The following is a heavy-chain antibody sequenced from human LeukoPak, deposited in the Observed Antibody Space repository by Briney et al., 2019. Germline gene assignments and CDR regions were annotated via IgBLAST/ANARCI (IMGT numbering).Heavy chain of an antibody. V-gene: IGHV3-23*01. CDR1: GFTFSTYG. J-gene: IGHJ6*03. Sequence: GGSLRLSCVASGFTFSTYGMSWVRQAPGKGLEWVSAISGSGGSTYYADSVKGRFTISRDNSKNTLYLQMNSLRAEDTAVYYCAKDGGEYYDILTGYYPRLYYMDVWGKGTTVTVSS. D-gene: IGHD3-9*01. CDR2: ISGSGGST. CDR3: AKDGGEYYDILTGYYPRLYYMDV.